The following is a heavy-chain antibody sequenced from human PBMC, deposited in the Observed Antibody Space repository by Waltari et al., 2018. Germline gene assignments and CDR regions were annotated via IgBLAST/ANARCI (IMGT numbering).Heavy chain of an antibody. CDR1: GYTFTSYD. J-gene: IGHJ6*03. CDR2: MNPNSGNT. Sequence: QVQLVQSGAEVKKPGASVKVSCKASGYTFTSYDINWVRQATGQGLEWMGWMNPNSGNTGYAQKFQGRVTITADTSTDTAYMELSSLRSEDTAVYYCATVAAAGYYYYMDVWGKGTTVTVSS. D-gene: IGHD6-13*01. CDR3: ATVAAAGYYYYMDV. V-gene: IGHV1-8*02.